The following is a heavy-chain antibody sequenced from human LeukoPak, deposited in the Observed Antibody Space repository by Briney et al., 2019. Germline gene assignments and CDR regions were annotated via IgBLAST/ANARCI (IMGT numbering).Heavy chain of an antibody. J-gene: IGHJ5*02. D-gene: IGHD1-26*01. Sequence: GGSLRLSCAASGFTFSTYAMSWIRQAPGKGLEWVSAISSGGGNTDYADSVKGRFTISRDNSKNTVFLQMNSLRAEDTGVYYCANRISGSSSWGQGTLVTVSS. CDR1: GFTFSTYA. CDR2: ISSGGGNT. V-gene: IGHV3-23*01. CDR3: ANRISGSSS.